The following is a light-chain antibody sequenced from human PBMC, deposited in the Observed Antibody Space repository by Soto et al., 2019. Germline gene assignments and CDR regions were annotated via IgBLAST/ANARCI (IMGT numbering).Light chain of an antibody. CDR2: DAS. J-gene: IGKJ4*01. V-gene: IGKV3-11*01. CDR1: QRVSSY. Sequence: EIVLTQSPATLSLSPGARATLSCRASQRVSSYLAWYQQKPGQAPRLLIYDASNRATGIPARFSGSGSGTDFTLTISSLEPEDFAVYYCQQRSNWPLTFGGGTNVEIK. CDR3: QQRSNWPLT.